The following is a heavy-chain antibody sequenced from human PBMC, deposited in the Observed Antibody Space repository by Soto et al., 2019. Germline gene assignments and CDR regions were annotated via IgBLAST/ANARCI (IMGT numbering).Heavy chain of an antibody. J-gene: IGHJ6*02. D-gene: IGHD3-10*01. CDR3: VREGGTLGLSLEELFPTQNYHYYGMDV. V-gene: IGHV1-2*04. CDR1: GYSFTGYY. Sequence: ASVKVSCKASGYSFTGYYIHWLRQAPGQGPEWMGWINPNTGDTNYAQQFQGWVTMTRDTSISTAYMELSRLKSDDTAVFYCVREGGTLGLSLEELFPTQNYHYYGMDVWG. CDR2: INPNTGDT.